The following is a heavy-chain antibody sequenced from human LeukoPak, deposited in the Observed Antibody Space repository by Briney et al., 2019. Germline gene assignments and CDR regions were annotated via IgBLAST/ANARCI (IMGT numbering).Heavy chain of an antibody. CDR3: ARDPKPDY. J-gene: IGHJ4*02. CDR1: KFTLSSSW. CDR2: IKDDGSEK. Sequence: PGGSLRLSCAGSKFTLSSSWMSWLRQAPGKGLEWVANIKDDGSEKYYVDSVEGRFTISRDNAKNSLYLQMNSLRVEDTAVYYCARDPKPDYWGQGTLVTVSS. D-gene: IGHD1-14*01. V-gene: IGHV3-7*01.